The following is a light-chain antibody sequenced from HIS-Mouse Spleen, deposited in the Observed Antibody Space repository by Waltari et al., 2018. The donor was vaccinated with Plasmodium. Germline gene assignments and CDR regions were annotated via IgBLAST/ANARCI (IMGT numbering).Light chain of an antibody. V-gene: IGLV3-10*01. CDR1: ALPNKY. Sequence: SYELTQPPSVSVSPGQTARITCSGDALPNKYAYWYQQKSGQAPVLVIYEDSKRPPGIPDRFSGSSSGTMATFTISGAQVEDEADYYCYSTDSSGNHRVFGGGTKLTVL. CDR2: EDS. J-gene: IGLJ3*02. CDR3: YSTDSSGNHRV.